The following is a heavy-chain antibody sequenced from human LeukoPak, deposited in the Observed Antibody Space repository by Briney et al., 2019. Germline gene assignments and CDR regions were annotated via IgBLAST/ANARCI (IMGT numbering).Heavy chain of an antibody. CDR3: ARGDYDYVWGSYRPKDY. Sequence: SVKVSCKASGGTFSSYAISWVRQAPGQGLEWMGGIIPIFGTANYAQKFQGRVTITADESTSTAYMELSSLRSEDTAVYYCARGDYDYVWGSYRPKDYWGQGTLVTVSS. CDR2: IIPIFGTA. J-gene: IGHJ4*02. D-gene: IGHD3-16*02. V-gene: IGHV1-69*13. CDR1: GGTFSSYA.